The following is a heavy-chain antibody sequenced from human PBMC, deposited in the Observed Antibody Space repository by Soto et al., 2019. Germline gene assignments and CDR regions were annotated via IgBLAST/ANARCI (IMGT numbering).Heavy chain of an antibody. V-gene: IGHV3-33*01. CDR1: GFTFSSYG. CDR3: ARERVRFLEWLSTRALYYYRMDV. J-gene: IGHJ6*02. Sequence: PGGSLRLSCAASGFTFSSYGMHWVRQAPGKGLEWVAVIWYDGSNKYYADSVKGRFTISRDNSKNTLYLQMNSLRAEDTAVYYCARERVRFLEWLSTRALYYYRMDVWGQGTTVTVSS. D-gene: IGHD3-3*01. CDR2: IWYDGSNK.